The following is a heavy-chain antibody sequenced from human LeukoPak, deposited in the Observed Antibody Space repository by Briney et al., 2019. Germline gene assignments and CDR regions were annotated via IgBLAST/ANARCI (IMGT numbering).Heavy chain of an antibody. CDR3: ARTKVATIGNYFDY. CDR1: GFTFSSYE. J-gene: IGHJ4*02. V-gene: IGHV3-21*01. Sequence: PGGSLRLSCAASGFTFSSYEMNWVRQAPGKGLEWVSSISSSSSYIYYADSVKGRFTISRDNAKNSLYLQMNSLRAEDTAVYYCARTKVATIGNYFDYWGQGTLVTVSS. CDR2: ISSSSSYI. D-gene: IGHD5-12*01.